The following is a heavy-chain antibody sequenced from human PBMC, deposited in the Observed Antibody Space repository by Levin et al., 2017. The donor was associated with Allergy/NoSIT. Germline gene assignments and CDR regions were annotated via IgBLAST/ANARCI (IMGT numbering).Heavy chain of an antibody. Sequence: GGSLRLSCAASGFTFSSYGMHWVRQAPGKGLEWVAVIWYDGSNKYYEDDVKGRFTISRDNSKNTLYLQMNSLRAEDTAVYYCARDQSSWPGGPFDYWGQGTLVTVSS. J-gene: IGHJ4*02. D-gene: IGHD6-13*01. CDR3: ARDQSSWPGGPFDY. CDR1: GFTFSSYG. V-gene: IGHV3-33*01. CDR2: IWYDGSNK.